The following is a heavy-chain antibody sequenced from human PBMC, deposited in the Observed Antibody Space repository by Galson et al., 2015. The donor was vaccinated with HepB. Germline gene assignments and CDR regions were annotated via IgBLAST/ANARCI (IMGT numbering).Heavy chain of an antibody. Sequence: TLSLTCTVSGGIVSSGAYYWSWMRPHPGKGLEWIGYIYYSGRTEYKPSLKSRVTISVETSQNQFSLKLSSVTVADTAAYYWARGPHTRSLNVYYMDVWGKGTTVTVSS. V-gene: IGHV4-31*03. CDR2: IYYSGRT. J-gene: IGHJ6*03. CDR3: ARGPHTRSLNVYYMDV. CDR1: GGIVSSGAYY.